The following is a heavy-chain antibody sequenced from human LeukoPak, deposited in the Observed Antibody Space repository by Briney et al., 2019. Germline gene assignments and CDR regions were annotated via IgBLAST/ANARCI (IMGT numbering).Heavy chain of an antibody. CDR1: GFAFSSYG. CDR3: AKDRYTYGTEYFDY. Sequence: PGGSLRLSCAASGFAFSSYGMHWVRQAPGKGLEWVALISYDGSNKYYADSVKGRSTISRDNSKNTLYLQMNSLRAEDTAVYYCAKDRYTYGTEYFDYWGQGTLVTVSS. J-gene: IGHJ4*02. D-gene: IGHD5-18*01. CDR2: ISYDGSNK. V-gene: IGHV3-30*18.